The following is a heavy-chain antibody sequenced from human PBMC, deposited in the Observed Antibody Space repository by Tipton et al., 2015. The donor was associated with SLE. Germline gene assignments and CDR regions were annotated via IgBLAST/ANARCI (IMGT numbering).Heavy chain of an antibody. CDR3: ARDPYDSTWRNGWFDP. V-gene: IGHV4-38-2*02. CDR2: LYHRGST. Sequence: TLSLTCAVSGYSITSGDYWGWIRQPPGKGLEWVGSLYHRGSTYYNPSLKSRVTISTDTSKNEIYLKLTSVTATDTAVYFYARDPYDSTWRNGWFDPWGQGTLVTVSS. J-gene: IGHJ5*02. D-gene: IGHD6-13*01. CDR1: GYSITSGDY.